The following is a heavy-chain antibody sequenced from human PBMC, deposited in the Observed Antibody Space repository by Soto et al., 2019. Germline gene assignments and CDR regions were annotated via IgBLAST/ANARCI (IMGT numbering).Heavy chain of an antibody. D-gene: IGHD3-22*01. V-gene: IGHV3-23*01. J-gene: IGHJ4*02. Sequence: GSLRLSCAASGFTFSSYAMSWVRQAPGKGLEWVSAISGSGGSTYYADSVKGRFTISRDNSKNTLYLQMNSLIAEDTAVYYCAIGSYYYDSSGYSHWGQGTLVTVSS. CDR3: AIGSYYYDSSGYSH. CDR1: GFTFSSYA. CDR2: ISGSGGST.